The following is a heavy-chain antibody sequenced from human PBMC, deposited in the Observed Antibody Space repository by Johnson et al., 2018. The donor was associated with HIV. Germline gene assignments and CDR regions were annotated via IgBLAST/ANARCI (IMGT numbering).Heavy chain of an antibody. D-gene: IGHD2-8*02. V-gene: IGHV3-9*01. J-gene: IGHJ3*02. CDR3: AKAGYCTGGVCYHLDAFDI. CDR1: GFKFDVFA. Sequence: VHLVESGGAAVQPGRSLRLSCTVSGFKFDVFATHWVRQAPGKGLEWVSSISWNSAEMAYADSVRGRFTISRDNAKNSLYLQMNSLRAEDTALYYCAKAGYCTGGVCYHLDAFDIWGQGTMVTVSS. CDR2: ISWNSAEM.